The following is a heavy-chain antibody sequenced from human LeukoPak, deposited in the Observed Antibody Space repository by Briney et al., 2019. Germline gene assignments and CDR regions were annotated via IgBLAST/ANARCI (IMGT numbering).Heavy chain of an antibody. CDR2: ISDSGGTT. D-gene: IGHD6-19*01. J-gene: IGHJ4*02. CDR1: GFTFSSYA. V-gene: IGHV3-23*01. Sequence: GGSLRLSCAASGFTFSSYAMSWVRQGPGKGLEWVSHISDSGGTTFYADSVKGRFTISRDNSKSTLYMQMNSLRAEDTAIYYCAKKLLTESSGWHKYFDSWGRGTLVTVSS. CDR3: AKKLLTESSGWHKYFDS.